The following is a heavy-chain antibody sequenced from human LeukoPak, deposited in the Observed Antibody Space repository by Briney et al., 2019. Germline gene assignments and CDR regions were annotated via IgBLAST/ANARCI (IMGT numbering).Heavy chain of an antibody. CDR1: GFTFSSYA. J-gene: IGHJ4*02. CDR2: ISYDGSNK. D-gene: IGHD1-26*01. CDR3: ARSNAGATTSFDR. V-gene: IGHV3-30-3*01. Sequence: GGSLRLSCAASGFTFSSYAMHWVRQAPGEGLEWVAVISYDGSNKYYADSVKGRFTTSRDNSKNTLYLQMNSLRAEDTAVYYCARSNAGATTSFDRWGQGTLVTVSS.